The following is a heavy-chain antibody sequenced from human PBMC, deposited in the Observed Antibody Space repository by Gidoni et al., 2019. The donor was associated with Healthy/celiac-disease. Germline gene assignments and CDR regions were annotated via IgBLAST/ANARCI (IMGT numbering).Heavy chain of an antibody. CDR3: ARVNWSGGACVDY. V-gene: IGHV3-7*01. Sequence: EVQLVESGGGLVQPGGSLRLSCVASGFPFSGYWMTWVRQAPGKGLEWVADIKQDGSEKHYLDSVRGRFTISRDNAKNSLYLQLSSLRAEDTAAYYCARVNWSGGACVDYWGQGTLVTVSS. J-gene: IGHJ4*02. CDR1: GFPFSGYW. CDR2: IKQDGSEK. D-gene: IGHD1-20*01.